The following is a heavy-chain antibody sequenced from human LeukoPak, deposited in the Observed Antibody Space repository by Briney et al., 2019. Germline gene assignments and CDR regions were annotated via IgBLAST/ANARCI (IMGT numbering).Heavy chain of an antibody. D-gene: IGHD3-22*01. V-gene: IGHV3-7*01. CDR3: ARAHVFTRYHYDSSGYSIPDY. CDR1: GFTFSSYW. Sequence: GGSLRLSCAASGFTFSSYWMSWVRQAPGKGLEWVAHIKQDGSEKYYVDSVKGRFTISRDNAKNSLYLQMNSLRAEDTAVYYCARAHVFTRYHYDSSGYSIPDYWGQGTLVTVSS. J-gene: IGHJ4*02. CDR2: IKQDGSEK.